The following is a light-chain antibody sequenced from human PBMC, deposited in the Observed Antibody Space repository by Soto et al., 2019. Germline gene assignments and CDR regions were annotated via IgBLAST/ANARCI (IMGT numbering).Light chain of an antibody. CDR2: GAS. CDR1: QSVSSSY. V-gene: IGKV3-20*01. Sequence: EIVLTQSPGTLSLSPGEGATLSCRASQSVSSSYLAWYQQKPGQAPRLLIYGASSRATGIPDRFSGGGSGTDFTLTISRLEPEDFAVYYCQQYGSSPQWTFGQGTKVEIK. CDR3: QQYGSSPQWT. J-gene: IGKJ1*01.